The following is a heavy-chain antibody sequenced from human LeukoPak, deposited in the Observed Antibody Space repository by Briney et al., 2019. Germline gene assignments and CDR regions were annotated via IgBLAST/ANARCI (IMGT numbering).Heavy chain of an antibody. V-gene: IGHV1-8*01. D-gene: IGHD7-27*01. CDR2: MSPNSGDT. Sequence: ASVKVSCKASGYTFTRYDFNWVRQAGGQRREWMGWMSPNSGDTGYAQKFQDRVTMTRNTSISTAYMELSSLRSDDTAVYYCARGPPNWGYDYWGPGTLVTVSS. J-gene: IGHJ4*02. CDR1: GYTFTRYD. CDR3: ARGPPNWGYDY.